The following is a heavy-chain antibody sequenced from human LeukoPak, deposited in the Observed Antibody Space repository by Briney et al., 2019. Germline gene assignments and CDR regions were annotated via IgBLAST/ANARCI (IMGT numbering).Heavy chain of an antibody. CDR3: ASYNLYCTNGVCSTWFDH. J-gene: IGHJ5*02. CDR2: IKQDGSEK. Sequence: PGGSLRLSCAAAGFTFSSYAMSWVRQAPGKGLEWVANIKQDGSEKHYVDSVKGRFTIARDNAKNSLYLQMNSLRAEDTAVYYCASYNLYCTNGVCSTWFDHWGQGTLVTVSS. CDR1: GFTFSSYA. V-gene: IGHV3-7*01. D-gene: IGHD2-8*01.